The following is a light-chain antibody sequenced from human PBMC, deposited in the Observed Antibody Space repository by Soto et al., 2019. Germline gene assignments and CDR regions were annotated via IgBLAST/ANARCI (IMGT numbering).Light chain of an antibody. J-gene: IGLJ2*01. Sequence: QSVLTQPPSVSGAPGQRVTISCTGSSSNIGAGYDVHWYQQLPGTAPKLLIYGNSNRPSGVPDRFSGSKSGTSASLAITGLQAEDEADYYCQSYDCSLIHVVFGGGTKLTVL. CDR3: QSYDCSLIHVV. V-gene: IGLV1-40*01. CDR1: SSNIGAGYD. CDR2: GNS.